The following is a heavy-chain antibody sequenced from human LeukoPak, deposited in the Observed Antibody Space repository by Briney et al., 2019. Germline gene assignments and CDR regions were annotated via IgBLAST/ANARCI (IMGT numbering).Heavy chain of an antibody. D-gene: IGHD1-7*01. J-gene: IGHJ4*02. CDR1: GFTFSSYG. CDR3: AKDGPLLGTTSY. CDR2: IRYDGSNK. V-gene: IGHV3-30*02. Sequence: PGGSLRLSCAASGFTFSSYGMHWVRQAPGKGLEWVAFIRYDGSNKYYADSVKGRFTISRDNSKNTLYLQMNSLRAEDTAVYYCAKDGPLLGTTSYWGQGTLVTVSS.